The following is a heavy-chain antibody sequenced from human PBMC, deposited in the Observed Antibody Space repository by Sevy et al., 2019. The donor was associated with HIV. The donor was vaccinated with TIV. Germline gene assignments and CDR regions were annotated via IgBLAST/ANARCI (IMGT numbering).Heavy chain of an antibody. D-gene: IGHD2-2*01. V-gene: IGHV3-23*01. CDR1: GFTFNNYV. CDR2: ISHGGGTK. CDR3: ARRYLPSAPPALDY. Sequence: GGSLRLSCAASGFTFNNYVMNWVRQAPGKGLEWVAVISHGGGTKYYADSVKGRFTISRDDSKDTVYLEMNSLRAEDTAVYYCARRYLPSAPPALDYWGQGTLVTVSS. J-gene: IGHJ4*02.